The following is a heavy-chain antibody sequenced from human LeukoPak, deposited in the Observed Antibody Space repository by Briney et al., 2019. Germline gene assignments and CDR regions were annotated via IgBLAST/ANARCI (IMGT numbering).Heavy chain of an antibody. Sequence: PSQTLSLTCAVSGGSISSGGYSWSWLRQPPGKGLEWIGYIYHSGSTYYNPSLKSRVTISVDRSKNQFSLKLSSVTAADTAVYYCARGRGYSFDYWGQGTLVTVSS. CDR1: GGSISSGGYS. CDR3: ARGRGYSFDY. CDR2: IYHSGST. D-gene: IGHD5-18*01. J-gene: IGHJ4*02. V-gene: IGHV4-30-2*01.